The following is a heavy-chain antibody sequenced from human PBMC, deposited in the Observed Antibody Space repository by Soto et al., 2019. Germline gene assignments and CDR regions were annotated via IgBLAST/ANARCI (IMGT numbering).Heavy chain of an antibody. Sequence: SETLSLTCAVSGGSISGGGVSWSWIRQPPGKGLEWIGYILHTGGTQYNPSLTSRVSMSVDKSKNQFSLHLTSVTAAETSVYYCARLQFGEGFDYWGQGALVTVSS. V-gene: IGHV4-30-2*01. D-gene: IGHD3-10*01. J-gene: IGHJ4*02. CDR1: GGSISGGGVS. CDR2: ILHTGGT. CDR3: ARLQFGEGFDY.